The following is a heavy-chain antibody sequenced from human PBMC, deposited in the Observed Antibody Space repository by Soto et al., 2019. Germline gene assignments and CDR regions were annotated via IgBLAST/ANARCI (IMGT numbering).Heavy chain of an antibody. CDR3: ARFFGSDFDY. CDR2: ISTSGATR. D-gene: IGHD6-19*01. V-gene: IGHV3-48*02. J-gene: IGHJ4*02. Sequence: EVQLVESGGGLVQPGGSLRLSCVASGFTFCTDSMNWVRQAPGKGLEWVAHISTSGATRYYADSVKGRFTISRDNAKTSLYLQMDSLRNEDTAVYYCARFFGSDFDYWGQGTLVTVSS. CDR1: GFTFCTDS.